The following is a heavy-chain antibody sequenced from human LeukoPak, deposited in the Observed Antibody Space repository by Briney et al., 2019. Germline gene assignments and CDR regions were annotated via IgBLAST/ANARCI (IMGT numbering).Heavy chain of an antibody. Sequence: GSLRLSCAASGFTFSSYAMSWIRQPPGKGLEWIGEINHSGSTNYNPSLKSRVTISVDTSKNQFSLKLSSVTAADTAVYYCARGGALRYFDCWGQGTLVTVS. CDR2: INHSGST. V-gene: IGHV4-34*01. J-gene: IGHJ4*02. CDR1: GFTFSSYA. CDR3: ARGGALRYFDC. D-gene: IGHD3-9*01.